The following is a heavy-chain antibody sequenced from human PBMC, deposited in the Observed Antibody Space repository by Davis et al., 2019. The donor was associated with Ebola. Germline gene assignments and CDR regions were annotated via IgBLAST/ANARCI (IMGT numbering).Heavy chain of an antibody. CDR3: ARGWMRRGFDV. V-gene: IGHV6-1*01. CDR1: GDSVYGNNGA. D-gene: IGHD2-2*03. Sequence: HSQTLSLTCVISGDSVYGNNGAWNWIRQSPSRGLEWLGRTYYSSKWYKDYAVSVKSRITINLDTSKNQFSLQLNSVTPEDTALYYCARGWMRRGFDVWGQGTVVTVSS. J-gene: IGHJ3*01. CDR2: TYYSSKWYK.